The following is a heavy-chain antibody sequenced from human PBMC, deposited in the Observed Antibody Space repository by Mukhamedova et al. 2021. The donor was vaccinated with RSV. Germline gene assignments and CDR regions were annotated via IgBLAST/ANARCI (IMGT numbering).Heavy chain of an antibody. Sequence: VRLAPGKGLVWVSRISSDGSNTNYADSVKGRFTISRDNAKNTLYLHMNSLRAEDTAVYYCARAKSGSYGMGIWGQGTMVTVSS. V-gene: IGHV3-74*01. D-gene: IGHD1-26*01. CDR3: ARAKSGSYGMGI. CDR2: ISSDGSNT. J-gene: IGHJ3*02.